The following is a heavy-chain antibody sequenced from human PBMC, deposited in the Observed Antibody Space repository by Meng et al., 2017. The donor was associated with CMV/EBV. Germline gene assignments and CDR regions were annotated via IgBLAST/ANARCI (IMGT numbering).Heavy chain of an antibody. D-gene: IGHD3-22*01. Sequence: SVKVSCKASGGTFSSYTISWVRQAPGQGLEWMGRIIPILGIANYAQKFQGRVTMTRDTSTSTVYMELSSLRSEDTAVYYCSRDGTQRITMIVGAFDIWGQGTMVTVSS. V-gene: IGHV1-69*04. CDR1: GGTFSSYT. J-gene: IGHJ3*02. CDR3: SRDGTQRITMIVGAFDI. CDR2: IIPILGIA.